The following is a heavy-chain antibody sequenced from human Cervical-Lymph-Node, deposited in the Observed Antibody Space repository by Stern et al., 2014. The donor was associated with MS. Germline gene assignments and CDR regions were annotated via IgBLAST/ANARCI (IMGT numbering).Heavy chain of an antibody. CDR1: GYTFTSYG. V-gene: IGHV1-18*04. Sequence: QVQLGQSGAEVKKPGASVKVSCKTSGYTFTSYGIIWVRQAPGQGLEWMGWISAYTGNTNYAQKLQGRVTMTTDTSTSTAYMELRSLRSDDTAVYYCARATSIAVAGTFDYWGQGTLVTVSS. CDR2: ISAYTGNT. J-gene: IGHJ4*02. CDR3: ARATSIAVAGTFDY. D-gene: IGHD6-19*01.